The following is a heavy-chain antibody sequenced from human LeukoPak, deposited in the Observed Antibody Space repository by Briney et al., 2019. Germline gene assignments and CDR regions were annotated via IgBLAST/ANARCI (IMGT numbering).Heavy chain of an antibody. J-gene: IGHJ4*02. V-gene: IGHV5-51*01. CDR2: IYPGDSDT. CDR1: GYSFTSYW. D-gene: IGHD6-19*01. CDR3: ARQYEQWLAFDY. Sequence: GESLKISCKGSGYSFTSYWIGWVRQMPRKDLEWMGIIYPGDSDTRYSPSLQGRVTISADKSISTAYLQWSSLKASDTAMYYCARQYEQWLAFDYWGQGTLVTVSS.